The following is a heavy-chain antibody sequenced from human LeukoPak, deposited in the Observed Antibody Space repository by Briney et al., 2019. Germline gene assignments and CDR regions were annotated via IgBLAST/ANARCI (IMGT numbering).Heavy chain of an antibody. D-gene: IGHD3-10*01. CDR2: TGSTGVST. J-gene: IGHJ6*02. CDR3: AKGYGAGFGSGTTNYYYYGMDV. V-gene: IGHV3-23*01. CDR1: GFTFSSYA. Sequence: GGSLRLSYAASGFTFSSYAMNWVRQAPGKGLEWVSGTGSTGVSTFYADSVKGRFTVSRDNSKNTLSLQMNSLRAEDTAVYYCAKGYGAGFGSGTTNYYYYGMDVWGQGTTVTVSS.